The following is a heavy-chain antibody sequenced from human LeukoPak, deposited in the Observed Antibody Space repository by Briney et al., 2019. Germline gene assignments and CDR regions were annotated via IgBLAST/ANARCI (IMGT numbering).Heavy chain of an antibody. Sequence: GESLKISCKGSGYSFTSYWIGWVRQMPGKGLEWVGIVYPGDSDTRYSPSFQGQVTISADRSITTAYLQWSSLKASDTAMYYCARQYSSSSPGGYWGQGTLVTVSS. V-gene: IGHV5-51*01. D-gene: IGHD6-6*01. J-gene: IGHJ4*02. CDR1: GYSFTSYW. CDR3: ARQYSSSSPGGY. CDR2: VYPGDSDT.